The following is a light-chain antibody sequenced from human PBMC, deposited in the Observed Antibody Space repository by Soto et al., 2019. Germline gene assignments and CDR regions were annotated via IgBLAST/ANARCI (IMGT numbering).Light chain of an antibody. CDR2: GAS. V-gene: IGKV3-20*01. Sequence: IVVRKSAGVLSLSPGERAFLSCGASQSISSSFLAWYQQKPGQAPRLLIYGASSRATGIPDRFSGTGSETDFTLTISRLEPEDFAVYYCQQYDNSPITFGQGTRLEIK. J-gene: IGKJ5*01. CDR3: QQYDNSPIT. CDR1: QSISSSF.